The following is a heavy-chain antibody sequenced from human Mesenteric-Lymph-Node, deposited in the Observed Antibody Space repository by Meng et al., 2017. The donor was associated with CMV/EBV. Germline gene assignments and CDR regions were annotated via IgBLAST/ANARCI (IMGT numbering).Heavy chain of an antibody. D-gene: IGHD3-3*01. J-gene: IGHJ4*02. CDR3: ARGFRRITIFGVEYYFDY. Sequence: ASVKVSCKASGYTFTGYYMHWVRQAPGQGLEWMGWINPNSGGTNYAQKFQGRVTMTRDTSISTAYMELSRLRSDDTAVYYCARGFRRITIFGVEYYFDYWGQGTLVTVSS. CDR1: GYTFTGYY. V-gene: IGHV1-2*02. CDR2: INPNSGGT.